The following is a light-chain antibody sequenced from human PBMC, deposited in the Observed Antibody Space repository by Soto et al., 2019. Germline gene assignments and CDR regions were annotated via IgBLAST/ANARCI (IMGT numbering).Light chain of an antibody. Sequence: DIQMTQSPSSLSASVGDRVTVTCQASQDIGNYLNWYLQKPGKAPKLLIYDASKLETGVPSRFSGSGSGTDFTFTISSLQTEDIATYYCQQYDNIPLTFGGGTRVEIK. CDR2: DAS. CDR1: QDIGNY. CDR3: QQYDNIPLT. J-gene: IGKJ4*01. V-gene: IGKV1-33*01.